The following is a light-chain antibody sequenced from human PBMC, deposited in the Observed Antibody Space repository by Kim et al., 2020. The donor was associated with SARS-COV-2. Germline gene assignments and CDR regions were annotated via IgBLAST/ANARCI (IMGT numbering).Light chain of an antibody. CDR3: QQDNTFPWT. J-gene: IGKJ1*01. CDR1: QSISDY. CDR2: KAS. Sequence: ASVGDRVTITCRASQSISDYLAWYQQKPGKAPKLLIYKASTLESGVPSRFSGSGSGTEFTLTISSLQPDDLATYYCQQDNTFPWTFGQGTKVEIK. V-gene: IGKV1-5*03.